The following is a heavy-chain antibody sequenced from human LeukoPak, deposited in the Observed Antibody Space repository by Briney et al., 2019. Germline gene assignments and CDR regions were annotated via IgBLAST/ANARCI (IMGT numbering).Heavy chain of an antibody. J-gene: IGHJ6*03. CDR1: GFTFNSYG. D-gene: IGHD1-26*01. CDR3: AKHPGDFTGIVNYYYMDL. CDR2: ISYDESNK. Sequence: GGSLRLSCATSGFTFNSYGMHWVRQAPGKGLEWVAIISYDESNKYYADSVKGRFTISRDNSKNTLFLQMTSLRAEDTAVYYCAKHPGDFTGIVNYYYMDLWGKGTTVTVSS. V-gene: IGHV3-30*18.